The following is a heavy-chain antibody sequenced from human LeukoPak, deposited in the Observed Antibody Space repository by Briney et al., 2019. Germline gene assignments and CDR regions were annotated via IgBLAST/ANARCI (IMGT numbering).Heavy chain of an antibody. CDR3: AKRITMVRGAFDP. D-gene: IGHD3-10*01. CDR1: GGSISGYY. J-gene: IGHJ5*02. CDR2: INHSGST. Sequence: PSETLSLTCTVSGGSISGYYWSWIRQPPGKGLEWIGEINHSGSTNYNPSLKSRVTISVDTSKNQFSLKLSSVTAADTAVYYCAKRITMVRGAFDPWGQGTLVTVSS. V-gene: IGHV4-34*01.